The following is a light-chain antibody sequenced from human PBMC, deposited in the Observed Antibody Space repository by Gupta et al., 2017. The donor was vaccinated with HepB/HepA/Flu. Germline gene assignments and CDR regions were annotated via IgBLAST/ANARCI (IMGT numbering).Light chain of an antibody. V-gene: IGKV1-12*02. CDR1: QDISNW. CDR2: ASS. Sequence: DIQMTQSPSSVSASVGDRVTITCRASQDISNWLAWYQQEPGKAPKLLIYASSSLESGVPSRFSGSVSGTYSIITISSLQPEDFVSYYCQQVHSFPWTFGGGTKVEIK. CDR3: QQVHSFPWT. J-gene: IGKJ4*01.